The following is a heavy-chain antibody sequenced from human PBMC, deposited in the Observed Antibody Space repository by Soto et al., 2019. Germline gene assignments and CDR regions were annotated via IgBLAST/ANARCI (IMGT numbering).Heavy chain of an antibody. CDR2: INPNSGGT. D-gene: IGHD5-12*01. CDR3: ARDYVDIVAQNHYYYMDV. Sequence: ASVKVSCKASGYTFTGYYMHWVRQAPGQGLEWMGWINPNSGGTNYAQKFQGWVTMTRDTSISTAYMELSRLRSDDTAVYYCARDYVDIVAQNHYYYMDVWGKGTTVTVSS. CDR1: GYTFTGYY. J-gene: IGHJ6*03. V-gene: IGHV1-2*04.